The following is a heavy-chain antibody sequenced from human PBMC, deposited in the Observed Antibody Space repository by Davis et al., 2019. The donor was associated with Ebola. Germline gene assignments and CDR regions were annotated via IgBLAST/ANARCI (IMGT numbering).Heavy chain of an antibody. CDR2: IRSKANSYAT. V-gene: IGHV3-73*01. CDR3: TMSIAARRGEDY. J-gene: IGHJ4*02. Sequence: GESLKISCAASGFTFSGSAMHWVRQASGKGLEWVGRIRSKANSYATAYAASVKGRFTIPRDDSKNTAYLQMNSLKTEDTAVYYCTMSIAARRGEDYWGQGTLVTVSS. D-gene: IGHD6-6*01. CDR1: GFTFSGSA.